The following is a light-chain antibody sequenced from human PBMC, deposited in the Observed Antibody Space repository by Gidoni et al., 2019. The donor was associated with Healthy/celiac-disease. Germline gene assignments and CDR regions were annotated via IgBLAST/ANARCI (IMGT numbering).Light chain of an antibody. CDR1: SSDVGGYNY. Sequence: QSALTQPRSVSGSPGQSVPISCPGTSSDVGGYNYVSWYQQLPGQAPKLMIYDVSLRPSGVPDRFSGSKSGNTASLTISGLQAEDEADYSCCSYAGSYSWVFGGGTKLTVL. J-gene: IGLJ3*02. CDR2: DVS. V-gene: IGLV2-11*01. CDR3: CSYAGSYSWV.